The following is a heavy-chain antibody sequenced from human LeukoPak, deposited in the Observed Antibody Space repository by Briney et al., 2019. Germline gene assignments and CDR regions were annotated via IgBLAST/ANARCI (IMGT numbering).Heavy chain of an antibody. Sequence: SETLSLTCAVYGGSFSGYYWSWIRQPPGKGLEWIGEINRSGSTNYNPSLKSRVIISVHTSKNQFSLKLSSVTAADTAVYYCARFYATTGLDYWGQGTLVTVSS. CDR3: ARFYATTGLDY. CDR2: INRSGST. V-gene: IGHV4-34*01. CDR1: GGSFSGYY. D-gene: IGHD4-11*01. J-gene: IGHJ4*02.